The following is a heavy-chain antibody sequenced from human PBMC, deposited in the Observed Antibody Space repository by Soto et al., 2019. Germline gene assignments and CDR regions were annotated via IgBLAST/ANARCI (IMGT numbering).Heavy chain of an antibody. CDR2: ISYDGSNK. Sequence: ESGGGVVQPGRSLRLSCAASGFTFSSYAMHWVRQAPGKGLEWVAVISYDGSNKYYADSVKGRFTISRDNSKNTLYLQMNSLRAEDTAVYYCARAMSQLDPPLDYWGQGTLVTVSS. CDR3: ARAMSQLDPPLDY. CDR1: GFTFSSYA. V-gene: IGHV3-30-3*01. D-gene: IGHD6-6*01. J-gene: IGHJ4*02.